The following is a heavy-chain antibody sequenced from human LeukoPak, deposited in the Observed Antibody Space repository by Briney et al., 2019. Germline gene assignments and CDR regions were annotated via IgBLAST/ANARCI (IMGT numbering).Heavy chain of an antibody. CDR2: ISSSSSTI. CDR1: GFTFSSYS. Sequence: GGSLRLSCAASGFTFSSYSMNWVRQAPGKGLEWVSYISSSSSTIYYADSVKGRFTISRDNAKNSLYLQMNSLRAEDTAVYYCARDGWTSTVVRFYYWGQGTLVTVSS. V-gene: IGHV3-48*01. J-gene: IGHJ4*02. CDR3: ARDGWTSTVVRFYY. D-gene: IGHD4-23*01.